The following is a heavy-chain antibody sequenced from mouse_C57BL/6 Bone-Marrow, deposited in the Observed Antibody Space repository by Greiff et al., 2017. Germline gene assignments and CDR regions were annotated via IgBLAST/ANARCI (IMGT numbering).Heavy chain of an antibody. CDR1: GYNFTSYG. CDR3: AIDY. J-gene: IGHJ2*01. Sequence: QVQLQPSGAELARPGASVKLSCKASGYNFTSYGISWVKQRTGQGLEWIGELYPRSGNTYYNEKFKGKATLTADKSSSTAYMELRSLTSEDSAVYFGAIDYWGQGTTLTVSS. V-gene: IGHV1-81*01. CDR2: LYPRSGNT.